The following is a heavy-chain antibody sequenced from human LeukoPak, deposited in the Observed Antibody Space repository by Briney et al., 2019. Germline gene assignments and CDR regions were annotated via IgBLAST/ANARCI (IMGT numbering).Heavy chain of an antibody. CDR3: AKIEGKYQLANIPDS. CDR1: GSTFSYFG. J-gene: IGHJ4*02. Sequence: GGYLRLSCVASGSTFSYFGMHWVRQAPGKGLEWVAFIRYDGSNEYYAESVKGRFTISRDNSKNTLYLQMNSLRVEDTAAYYCAKIEGKYQLANIPDSWGQGTLVTVSS. V-gene: IGHV3-30*02. CDR2: IRYDGSNE. D-gene: IGHD2-2*01.